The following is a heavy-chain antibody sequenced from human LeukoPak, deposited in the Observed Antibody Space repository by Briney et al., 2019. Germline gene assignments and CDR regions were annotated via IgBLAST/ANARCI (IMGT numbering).Heavy chain of an antibody. J-gene: IGHJ4*02. CDR2: INPNSGGT. V-gene: IGHV1-2*02. Sequence: ASVNVSCKPSGYAFTGYDLHWVRQAPGQGLEWMGWINPNSGGTHYAQKFQGRVIMTRDTAISTAYMELSRMRSADAAVYYCARDRVGNYLDYWGQGTLVTVSS. D-gene: IGHD4-11*01. CDR3: ARDRVGNYLDY. CDR1: GYAFTGYD.